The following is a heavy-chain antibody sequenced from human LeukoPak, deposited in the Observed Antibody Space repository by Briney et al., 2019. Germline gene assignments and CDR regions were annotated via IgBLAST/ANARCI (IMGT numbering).Heavy chain of an antibody. CDR3: AKEDTAYYDSSGYALDY. J-gene: IGHJ4*02. V-gene: IGHV3-30*04. CDR2: ISYDGSNK. Sequence: GGSLRLSCAASGFTFNNYAMHWVRQAPGKGLQWVAVISYDGSNKYYADSVKGRFTISRDNSKNTLYLQMNSLRAEDTAVYYCAKEDTAYYDSSGYALDYWGQGTLVTVSS. CDR1: GFTFNNYA. D-gene: IGHD3-22*01.